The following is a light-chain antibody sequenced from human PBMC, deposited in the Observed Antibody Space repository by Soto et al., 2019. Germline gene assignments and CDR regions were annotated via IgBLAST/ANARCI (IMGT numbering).Light chain of an antibody. V-gene: IGLV2-14*02. CDR3: SSYAGSSNV. CDR1: SSDVGSYNL. J-gene: IGLJ1*01. Sequence: QSALTQPASVSGSPGQSLTISCTGTSSDVGSYNLVSWYQHHPGKAPKFIIYEDSKRPSGVPDRFSGSKSGNTASLTVSGLQAEDEADYYCSSYAGSSNVFGTGTKLTVL. CDR2: EDS.